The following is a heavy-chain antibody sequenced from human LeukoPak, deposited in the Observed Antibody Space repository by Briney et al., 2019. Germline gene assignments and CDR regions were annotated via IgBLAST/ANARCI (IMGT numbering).Heavy chain of an antibody. D-gene: IGHD3-10*01. CDR1: GGSISSHY. CDR3: ARHSRGLLLWFGETEGWFDP. J-gene: IGHJ5*02. CDR2: IYYSGST. V-gene: IGHV4-59*08. Sequence: PSETLSLTCTVSGGSISSHYWSWIRQPPGKGLEWIGYIYYSGSTNYNPSLKSRVTISVDTSKNQFSLKLSSVTAADTAVYYCARHSRGLLLWFGETEGWFDPWGQGTLVTVSS.